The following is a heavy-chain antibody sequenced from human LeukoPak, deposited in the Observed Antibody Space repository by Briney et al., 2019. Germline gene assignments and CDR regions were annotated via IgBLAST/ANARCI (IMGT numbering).Heavy chain of an antibody. J-gene: IGHJ4*02. CDR2: IYSGGST. V-gene: IGHV3-53*01. Sequence: PGGSLRLSCAASGFTVSSNYMSWGRQAPGKGLEWVSIIYSGGSTYYADSVKGRLTISRDNSKNTLYLQMNSLRAEDTAVYHCARGGNGPFEYWGQGTLVTVSS. D-gene: IGHD3-16*01. CDR1: GFTVSSNY. CDR3: ARGGNGPFEY.